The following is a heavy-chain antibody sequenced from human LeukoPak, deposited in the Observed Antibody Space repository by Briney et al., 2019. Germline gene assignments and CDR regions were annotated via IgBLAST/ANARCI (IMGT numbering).Heavy chain of an antibody. CDR2: IYYSGST. D-gene: IGHD5-18*01. CDR3: ARGYAYGPNYYFDY. CDR1: GGSISNYY. J-gene: IGHJ4*02. V-gene: IGHV4-59*01. Sequence: SETLSLTCSFSGGSISNYYWSWVRQPPGKVLEWIGYIYYSGSTDYNPSLKSRVTIPIDTSKNHFSLRLSSVTAADTASYYCARGYAYGPNYYFDYWGQGTLVTVSS.